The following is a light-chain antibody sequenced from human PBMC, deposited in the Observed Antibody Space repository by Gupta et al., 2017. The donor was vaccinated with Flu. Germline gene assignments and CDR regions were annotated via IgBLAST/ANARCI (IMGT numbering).Light chain of an antibody. CDR1: RSDVGAYYY. Sequence: QSALTQPAAVPGPPGPSITISCTATRSDVGAYYYVPWYQQHPGKAPNLMIYEVTYRPSGVANRFSGSKSGNTASLTIAGLQAEDEADYYCSSETSSSALGVFGGGTRLTVL. CDR3: SSETSSSALGV. J-gene: IGLJ3*02. CDR2: EVT. V-gene: IGLV2-14*01.